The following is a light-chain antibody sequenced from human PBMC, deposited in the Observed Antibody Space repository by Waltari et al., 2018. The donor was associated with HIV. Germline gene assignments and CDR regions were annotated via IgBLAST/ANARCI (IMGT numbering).Light chain of an antibody. CDR1: QIVSSAY. CDR2: GAS. CDR3: HQYADSPET. V-gene: IGKV3-20*01. J-gene: IGKJ1*01. Sequence: EIVLTQSPGTLSLSPGETVTLSCRASQIVSSAYLAWYQQKPGQSPRPLIYGASTRATAVPDRFSGSGFGTDFTLTISRLEPEDFAVYYCHQYADSPETFGQGARVEIK.